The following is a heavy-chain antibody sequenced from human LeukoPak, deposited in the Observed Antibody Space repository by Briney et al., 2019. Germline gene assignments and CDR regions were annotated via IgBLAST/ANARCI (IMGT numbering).Heavy chain of an antibody. Sequence: PSETLSLTCAVSGGSISSGGYSWSWIRQPPGKGLEWIGYIYHSGSTYYNPSLKSRVTTSVDRSKNQFSLKLSSVTAADTAVYYCARGACSGGSCQLDYWGQGTLVTVSS. CDR2: IYHSGST. D-gene: IGHD2-15*01. CDR3: ARGACSGGSCQLDY. J-gene: IGHJ4*02. V-gene: IGHV4-30-2*01. CDR1: GGSISSGGYS.